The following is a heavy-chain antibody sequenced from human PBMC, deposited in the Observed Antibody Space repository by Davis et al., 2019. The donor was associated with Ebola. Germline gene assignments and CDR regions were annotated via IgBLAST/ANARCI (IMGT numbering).Heavy chain of an antibody. D-gene: IGHD4-17*01. CDR2: ISYDGSNK. CDR3: ARVDENGDTDY. V-gene: IGHV3-30*03. J-gene: IGHJ4*02. Sequence: GASLKISCAASGFTFSSYGMHWVRQAPGKGLEWVAVISYDGSNKYYADSVKSRFSISRDNAKNSLYLQMNSLRDEDTAVYFCARVDENGDTDYWGQGTLVTVSS. CDR1: GFTFSSYG.